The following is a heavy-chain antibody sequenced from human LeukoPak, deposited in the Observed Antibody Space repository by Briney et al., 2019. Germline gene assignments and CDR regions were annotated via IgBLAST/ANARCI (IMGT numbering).Heavy chain of an antibody. V-gene: IGHV4-30-4*01. J-gene: IGHJ4*02. Sequence: SETLSLTCTVSGGSISSGDYYWSWIRQPPGKGLEWIGYIYYSGSTYYNPSLKSRVTISVDASKNQFSLKLSSVTAADTAVYYCARSAGYSYGYSFDYWGQGTLVTVSS. D-gene: IGHD5-18*01. CDR3: ARSAGYSYGYSFDY. CDR2: IYYSGST. CDR1: GGSISSGDYY.